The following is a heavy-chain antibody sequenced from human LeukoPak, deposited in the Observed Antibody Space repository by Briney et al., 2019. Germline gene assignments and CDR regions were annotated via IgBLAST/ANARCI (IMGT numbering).Heavy chain of an antibody. D-gene: IGHD1-1*01. J-gene: IGHJ4*02. CDR1: GGSFSRYY. CDR2: VFTSGTT. CDR3: ARGWKQLVY. Sequence: SETLSLTCAVYGGSFSRYYWNWIRQPAGKGLEWIGRVFTSGTTNYNPSLKSRVSISADKSKNQLSLRLSSVTAADTAIYYCARGWKQLVYWGQGAPVTVSS. V-gene: IGHV4-59*10.